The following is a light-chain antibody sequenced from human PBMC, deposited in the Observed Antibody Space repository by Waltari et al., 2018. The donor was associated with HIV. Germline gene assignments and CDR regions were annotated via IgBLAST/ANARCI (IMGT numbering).Light chain of an antibody. CDR2: WAS. V-gene: IGKV4-1*01. J-gene: IGKJ2*01. CDR1: QSVLYSSTNKNY. Sequence: DIVMTQSPDSLAVSLGERATINCKSSQSVLYSSTNKNYLAWYQQKPGQPPKLLIYWASTRESGVPDRVSGSGSGTDFTLAISSLQAEDVAVYYCQQYSGPPYTFGQGAKLEIK. CDR3: QQYSGPPYT.